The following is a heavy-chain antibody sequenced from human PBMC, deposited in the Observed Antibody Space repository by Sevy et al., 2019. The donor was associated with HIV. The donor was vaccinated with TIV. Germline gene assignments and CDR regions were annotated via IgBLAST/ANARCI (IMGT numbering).Heavy chain of an antibody. V-gene: IGHV1-18*01. CDR2: ISAYNGNT. J-gene: IGHJ4*02. D-gene: IGHD2-2*01. CDR1: GYTFTSYG. Sequence: ASVKVSCKASGYTFTSYGISWVRQAPGQGLEWMGWISAYNGNTNYAQKLQGRVTMTTDTSTITAYMELRSLRSDDTAVYYCARGEDIVVVPAAMVYWGQGTLVTVSS. CDR3: ARGEDIVVVPAAMVY.